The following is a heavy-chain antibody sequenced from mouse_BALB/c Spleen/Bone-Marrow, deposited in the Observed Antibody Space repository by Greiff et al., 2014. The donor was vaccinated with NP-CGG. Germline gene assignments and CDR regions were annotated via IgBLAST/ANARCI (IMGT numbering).Heavy chain of an antibody. CDR1: GFNIKDTY. J-gene: IGHJ3*01. CDR3: ARYNYGSSQFAY. V-gene: IGHV14-3*02. D-gene: IGHD1-1*01. CDR2: IDPANGNT. Sequence: EVQRVESGAELVKPGASVKLSCTASGFNIKDTYMHWVEQRPEQGLEWIGRIDPANGNTKYDPKFQGKATITADTSSNTAYLQLSSLTSEDTAVYYCARYNYGSSQFAYWGQGTLVTVSA.